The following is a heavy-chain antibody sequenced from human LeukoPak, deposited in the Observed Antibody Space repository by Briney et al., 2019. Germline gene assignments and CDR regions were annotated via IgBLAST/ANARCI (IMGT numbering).Heavy chain of an antibody. V-gene: IGHV4-59*04. D-gene: IGHD3-10*01. CDR1: GGSISSYY. Sequence: SGTLSLTCTVSGGSISSYYWSWIRQPPGKGLEWIGSIYHSGSTYYNPSLKSRVTISVDTSKNQFSLKLSSVTAADTAVYYCAGGSRRLMVRDFRWFDPWGQGTLVTVSS. J-gene: IGHJ5*02. CDR2: IYHSGST. CDR3: AGGSRRLMVRDFRWFDP.